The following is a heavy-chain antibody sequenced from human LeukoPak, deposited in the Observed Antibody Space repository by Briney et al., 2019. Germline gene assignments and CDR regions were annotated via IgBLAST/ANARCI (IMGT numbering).Heavy chain of an antibody. V-gene: IGHV3-7*03. J-gene: IGHJ4*01. CDR3: AKGRGGGYNNPFDY. CDR1: GFTFSTYW. Sequence: GGSLRLSCAASGFTFSTYWMSWVRQAPGRGLEWMANIKQDGSEKYYVDSVKGRFTISRDNAKNSLYLQMNSLRADDTALHYCAKGRGGGYNNPFDYLGHGTLVTVSS. CDR2: IKQDGSEK. D-gene: IGHD1-26*01.